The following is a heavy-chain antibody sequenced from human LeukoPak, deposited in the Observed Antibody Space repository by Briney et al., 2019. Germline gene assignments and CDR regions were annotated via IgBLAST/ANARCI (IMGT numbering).Heavy chain of an antibody. V-gene: IGHV1-2*02. J-gene: IGHJ4*02. CDR1: GYTFTGYY. CDR2: INPNSGGT. CDR3: ARGWSSSSLLVGY. Sequence: GASVKVSFKASGYTFTGYYMHWVRQAPGQGLEWMGWINPNSGGTNYAQKFQGRVTMTRDTSISTAYMELSRLRSDDTAVYYCARGWSSSSLLVGYWGQGTLVTVSS. D-gene: IGHD6-6*01.